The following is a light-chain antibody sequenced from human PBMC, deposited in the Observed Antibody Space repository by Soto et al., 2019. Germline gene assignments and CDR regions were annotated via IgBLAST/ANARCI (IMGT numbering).Light chain of an antibody. J-gene: IGKJ1*01. CDR3: QQSFSTPRT. Sequence: DIQMTQSPCPLSASVGDRVTITCRASQTISTYLNWYQQKPGKAPKLLIYGASSLQSGVPSRFSGSGSGTDFTLTISSLQPEDFGTYYCQQSFSTPRTFGQGTKVDI. V-gene: IGKV1-39*01. CDR2: GAS. CDR1: QTISTY.